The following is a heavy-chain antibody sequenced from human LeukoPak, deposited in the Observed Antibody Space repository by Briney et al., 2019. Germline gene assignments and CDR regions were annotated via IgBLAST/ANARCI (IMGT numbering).Heavy chain of an antibody. CDR2: ISSSSSYI. Sequence: GGSLRLSCAASGFTFSSYSMNWVRQAPGKGLEWVSSISSSSSYIYYADSVKGRFTISRDNAKNSLYLQMNSLRAEDTAVYYCARDLSDDFWSGYYSIDYWGQGTQVTVSS. J-gene: IGHJ4*02. CDR1: GFTFSSYS. CDR3: ARDLSDDFWSGYYSIDY. D-gene: IGHD3-3*01. V-gene: IGHV3-21*01.